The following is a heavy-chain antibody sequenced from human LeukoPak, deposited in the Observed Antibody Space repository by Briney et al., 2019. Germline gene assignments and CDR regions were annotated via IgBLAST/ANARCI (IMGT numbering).Heavy chain of an antibody. CDR1: GGSISSGSYY. J-gene: IGHJ5*02. Sequence: SETLSLTCTVSGGSISSGSYYWSWIRQPAGKGLEWIGRIYTSGSTNYNPSLKSRVTISVDTSKNQFSLKLSSVTAADTAVYYCARDLGDYGWFDPWGQGTLVTVSS. CDR2: IYTSGST. CDR3: ARDLGDYGWFDP. V-gene: IGHV4-61*02. D-gene: IGHD4-17*01.